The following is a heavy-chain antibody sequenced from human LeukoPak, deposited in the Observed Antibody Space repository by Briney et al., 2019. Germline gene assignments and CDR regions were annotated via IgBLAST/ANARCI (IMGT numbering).Heavy chain of an antibody. V-gene: IGHV3-74*01. CDR3: ARGWEAVAGFDY. Sequence: GGSLRLSCAASGFIFSSHWMHWVRQAPEKGLVWVSRINTDGSSTDYADSVKGRFTISRDNAKNTVYLQMNSLRAEDTALYYCARGWEAVAGFDYWGQGTLVTVSS. CDR2: INTDGSST. J-gene: IGHJ4*02. CDR1: GFIFSSHW. D-gene: IGHD6-19*01.